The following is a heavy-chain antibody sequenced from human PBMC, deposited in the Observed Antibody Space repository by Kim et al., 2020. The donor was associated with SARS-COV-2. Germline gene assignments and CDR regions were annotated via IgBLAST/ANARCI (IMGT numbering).Heavy chain of an antibody. V-gene: IGHV1-2*06. CDR1: GYTFTGYY. D-gene: IGHD2-2*01. J-gene: IGHJ6*02. Sequence: ASVKVSCKASGYTFTGYYMHWVRQAPGQGLEWMGRINPNSGGTNYAQKFQGRVTMTRDTSISTAYMELSRLRSDDTAVYYCARYDCSSTSCFYYYYYGMDVWGQGTTVTVSS. CDR2: INPNSGGT. CDR3: ARYDCSSTSCFYYYYYGMDV.